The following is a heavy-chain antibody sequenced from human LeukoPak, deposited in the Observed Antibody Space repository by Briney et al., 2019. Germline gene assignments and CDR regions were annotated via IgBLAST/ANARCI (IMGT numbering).Heavy chain of an antibody. CDR3: ARVADGYYFDY. CDR2: INPNSGDT. J-gene: IGHJ4*02. V-gene: IGHV1-2*02. Sequence: SVKVSCRASGFTFTSSAVQWVRQAPGQGLDWMGWINPNSGDTNYAQKFHGRVTMTSDTSINTAYMELSRLTSDDTAVYHCARVADGYYFDYWGQGTLVTVSS. CDR1: GFTFTSSA. D-gene: IGHD6-25*01.